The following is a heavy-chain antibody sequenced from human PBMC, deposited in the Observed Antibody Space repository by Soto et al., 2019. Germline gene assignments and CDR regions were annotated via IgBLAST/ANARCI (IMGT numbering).Heavy chain of an antibody. V-gene: IGHV3-30-3*01. CDR2: ISYDGSNK. J-gene: IGHJ4*02. CDR3: ARVSKVYSHGRGPDY. Sequence: LRLSCAASGFTFSSYAMHWVRQAPGKGLEWVAVISYDGSNKYYADSVKGRFTISRDNSKNTLYLQMNSLRAEDTAVYYCARVSKVYSHGRGPDYWGQGTLVTVSS. D-gene: IGHD5-18*01. CDR1: GFTFSSYA.